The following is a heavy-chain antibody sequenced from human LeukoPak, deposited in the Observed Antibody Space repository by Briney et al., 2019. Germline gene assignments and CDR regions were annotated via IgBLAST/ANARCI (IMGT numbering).Heavy chain of an antibody. CDR1: GYTFTSYG. V-gene: IGHV1-18*01. J-gene: IGHJ4*02. CDR2: ISAYNGNT. Sequence: GASVKVSCKASGYTFTSYGISWVRQAPGQGLEWMGWISAYNGNTNYAQKLQGRVTMTTDTSTDTAYMELSSLRSEDTAVYYCATVRELFFGRYFDYWGQGTLVTVSS. CDR3: ATVRELFFGRYFDY. D-gene: IGHD1-26*01.